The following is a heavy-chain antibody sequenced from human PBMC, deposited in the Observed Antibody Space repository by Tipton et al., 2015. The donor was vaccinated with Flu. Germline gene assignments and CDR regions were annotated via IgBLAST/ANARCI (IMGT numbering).Heavy chain of an antibody. Sequence: TLSLTCTVSGGSISRYYWSWIRSPAGKGLEWIGRIHSGGTTNYNPSLKSRLTMSVGMSKNQVSLQLSSVTAADTAVYYCARDNPSIYASYEHYYYAMDVWGQGTTVTVSS. V-gene: IGHV4-4*07. J-gene: IGHJ6*02. CDR3: ARDNPSIYASYEHYYYAMDV. CDR1: GGSISRYY. D-gene: IGHD2-2*01. CDR2: IHSGGTT.